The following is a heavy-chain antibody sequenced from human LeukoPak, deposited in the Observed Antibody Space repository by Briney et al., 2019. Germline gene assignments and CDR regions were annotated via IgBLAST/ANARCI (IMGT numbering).Heavy chain of an antibody. V-gene: IGHV4-61*02. Sequence: SETLSLTCTASGGSISSGSYYWSWIRQPAGKGLEWIGRIYTSGSTNYNPSLKSRVTISVDTSKNQFSLKLSSVTAADTAVYYCARAYLGGYDFWSGFDYWGQGTLVTVSS. CDR2: IYTSGST. CDR3: ARAYLGGYDFWSGFDY. CDR1: GGSISSGSYY. D-gene: IGHD3-3*01. J-gene: IGHJ4*02.